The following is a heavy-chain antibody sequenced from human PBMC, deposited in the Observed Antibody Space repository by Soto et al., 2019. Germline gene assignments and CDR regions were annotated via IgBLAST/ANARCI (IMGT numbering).Heavy chain of an antibody. CDR2: IYSGGST. CDR1: GFTVSNNY. Sequence: GGSLRLSCAASGFTVSNNYISWARQPPGKGLEWVSLIYSGGSTYYADSVKGRFTLSRDNSKNTVYLQMNSLRAEDTAVYYCARAEWGSSYTQYYYALDVWGQGTTVTVSS. J-gene: IGHJ6*02. D-gene: IGHD6-13*01. CDR3: ARAEWGSSYTQYYYALDV. V-gene: IGHV3-53*03.